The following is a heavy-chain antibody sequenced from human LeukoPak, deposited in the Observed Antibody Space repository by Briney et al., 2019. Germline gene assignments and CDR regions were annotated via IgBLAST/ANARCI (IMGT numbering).Heavy chain of an antibody. CDR2: INPNSGAT. CDR1: GYTFIDYY. CDR3: ARVKKLMPEFEF. J-gene: IGHJ4*02. V-gene: IGHV1-2*02. Sequence: ASVKVSRKSSGYTFIDYYIHWVRQAPGQGLEWMGWINPNSGATKYAQKFQGRVSMTRGTSINTAYMDLTNLRSDDTAIFYCARVKKLMPEFEFWGQGTLVTVSS. D-gene: IGHD2-2*01.